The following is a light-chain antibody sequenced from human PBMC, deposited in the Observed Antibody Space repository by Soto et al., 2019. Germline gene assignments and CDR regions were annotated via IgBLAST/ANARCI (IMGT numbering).Light chain of an antibody. CDR1: SSNIGAGYD. J-gene: IGLJ2*01. CDR3: QSYDSSLREV. V-gene: IGLV1-40*01. CDR2: GNS. Sequence: QSVLTQPPSVSGAPGQRVTISCTGSSSNIGAGYDVHWYQQLPGTAPKLLIYGNSNRPSRVPDRFSGSKSGTSASLAITGLQAEDEADYYCQSYDSSLREVFGGGTKLTVL.